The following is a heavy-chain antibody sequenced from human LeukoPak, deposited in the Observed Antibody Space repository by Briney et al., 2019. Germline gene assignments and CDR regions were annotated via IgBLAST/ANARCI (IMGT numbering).Heavy chain of an antibody. J-gene: IGHJ4*02. CDR1: GYTFTAYY. D-gene: IGHD6-13*01. CDR3: ARGEYSSSWDHYYFDY. V-gene: IGHV1-2*06. CDR2: INPNSGGT. Sequence: GASVKVSCTASGYTFTAYYMHWVRQAPGQGLEWMGRINPNSGGTNYVQTFQDRVTMTRDTSITTAYLEVSSLRSYDTAVYYCARGEYSSSWDHYYFDYWGQGTLVTVSS.